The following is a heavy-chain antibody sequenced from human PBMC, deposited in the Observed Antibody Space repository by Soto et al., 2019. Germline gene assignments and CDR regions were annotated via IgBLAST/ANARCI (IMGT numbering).Heavy chain of an antibody. V-gene: IGHV1-69*01. J-gene: IGHJ6*02. CDR1: GGTFSSYA. CDR2: IIPIFGTA. D-gene: IGHD5-18*01. CDR3: ASAENTAMVTDYYYGMDV. Sequence: QVQLVQSGAEVKKPGSSVKVSCKASGGTFSSYAISWVRQAPGQGLEWMGGIIPIFGTANYAQKFQGSLTISADEYTSTAYMELSSQRSDDTAVYYCASAENTAMVTDYYYGMDVWGQGTTVTVSS.